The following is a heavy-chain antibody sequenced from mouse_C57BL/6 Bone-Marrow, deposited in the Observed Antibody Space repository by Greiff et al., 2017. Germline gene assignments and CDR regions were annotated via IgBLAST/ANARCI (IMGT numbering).Heavy chain of an antibody. CDR3: TRRGAYGNFSWFSY. CDR2: IDPETGGT. Sequence: QVQLQQSGAELVRPGASVTLSCTASGYTFTDYEMHWVKQTPVHGLEWIGAIDPETGGTAYNQKFKCKAILTADKSSSTAYMELRSLTSEDSAVYYCTRRGAYGNFSWFSYWGQGTLVTVSA. J-gene: IGHJ3*01. CDR1: GYTFTDYE. V-gene: IGHV1-15*01. D-gene: IGHD2-1*01.